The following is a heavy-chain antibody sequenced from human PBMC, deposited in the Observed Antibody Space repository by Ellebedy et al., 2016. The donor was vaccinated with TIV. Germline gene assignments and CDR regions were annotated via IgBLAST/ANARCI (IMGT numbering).Heavy chain of an antibody. D-gene: IGHD3-22*01. J-gene: IGHJ3*02. Sequence: GGSLRLSCAASGFTFSSYAMSWVRQAPGKGLEWVSAISGSGGSTYYADSVTGRFTISRDNSKNKLYLQMNSLRAEDTAVYYCARGVLERYYDSSGYLFPDAFGIWGQGTMVTVSS. CDR1: GFTFSSYA. CDR2: ISGSGGST. V-gene: IGHV3-23*01. CDR3: ARGVLERYYDSSGYLFPDAFGI.